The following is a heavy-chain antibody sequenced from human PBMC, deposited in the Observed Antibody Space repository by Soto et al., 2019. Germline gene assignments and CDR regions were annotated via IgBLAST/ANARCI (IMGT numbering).Heavy chain of an antibody. V-gene: IGHV3-48*02. CDR2: ISSSSSTI. CDR1: GFTISSYS. J-gene: IGHJ6*02. Sequence: PGGSLRLSCAVSGFTISSYSMNRVRQAPGKGLEWVSYISSSSSTIYYADSVKGRFTISRDNAKNSLYLQMNSLRDEDTAVYYCARDQGVTDDYVWGSYRLYYYYGMDVWGQGTTVTVSS. D-gene: IGHD3-16*02. CDR3: ARDQGVTDDYVWGSYRLYYYYGMDV.